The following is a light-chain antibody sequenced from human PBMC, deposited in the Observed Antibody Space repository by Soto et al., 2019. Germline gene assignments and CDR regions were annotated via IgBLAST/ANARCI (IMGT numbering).Light chain of an antibody. CDR3: QEYNSYPPWT. Sequence: DIQMTQSPSTLSASVGDRVTITCRAIQSISSWLAWYQQKPGKAPKLLIYDASSLESGVPSRFSGSGSGTEFTLTISSMQPDDFATYYCQEYNSYPPWTFGQGTKVEIK. CDR1: QSISSW. CDR2: DAS. J-gene: IGKJ1*01. V-gene: IGKV1-5*01.